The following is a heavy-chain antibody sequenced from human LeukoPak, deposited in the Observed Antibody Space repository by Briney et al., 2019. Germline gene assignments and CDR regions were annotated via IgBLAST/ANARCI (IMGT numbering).Heavy chain of an antibody. J-gene: IGHJ6*02. CDR2: ISSSSSYI. V-gene: IGHV3-21*01. CDR1: GFTFISYS. Sequence: PGGSLRPSCAASGFTFISYSMNWVRQAPGKGLEWVSSISSSSSYIYYADSVKGRFTIPRDNAKNSLYLQMNSLRAEDTAVYYCARDIAAAELAYYYYGMDVWGQGTTVTVSS. CDR3: ARDIAAAELAYYYYGMDV. D-gene: IGHD6-13*01.